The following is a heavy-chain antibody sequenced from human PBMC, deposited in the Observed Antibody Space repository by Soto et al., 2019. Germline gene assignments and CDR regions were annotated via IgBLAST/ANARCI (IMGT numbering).Heavy chain of an antibody. V-gene: IGHV1-18*01. Sequence: ASVKVSCKASGYTFTSYGISWVRQAPGQGLEWMGWISAYNGNTNYAQKLQGRVTMTTDTSTSTAYMELRSLRSDDTAVYYCARVPAAPGPYYGMDVWGQGTTVTFSS. CDR2: ISAYNGNT. J-gene: IGHJ6*02. CDR1: GYTFTSYG. CDR3: ARVPAAPGPYYGMDV. D-gene: IGHD2-2*01.